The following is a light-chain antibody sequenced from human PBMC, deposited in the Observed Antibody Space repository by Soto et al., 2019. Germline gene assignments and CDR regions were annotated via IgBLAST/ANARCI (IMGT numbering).Light chain of an antibody. CDR3: AAWDDSLNGHV. V-gene: IGLV1-44*01. CDR2: TTN. Sequence: SVLARRHPASGTPGKRVTISFSGSSTNIGTSSVHWFQQLPGTAPKLLISTTNQRPSGVPERFSGSKSGTSASLAISGLQSEDEADYYCAAWDDSLNGHVFGTGTKVTVL. J-gene: IGLJ1*01. CDR1: STNIGTSS.